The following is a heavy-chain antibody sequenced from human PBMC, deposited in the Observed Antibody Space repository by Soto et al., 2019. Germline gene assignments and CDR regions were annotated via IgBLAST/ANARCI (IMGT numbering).Heavy chain of an antibody. Sequence: GGSLRLSCAASGFTFSSYWMSWVRQAPGKGLEWVANIKHDESEKYHVDSVKGRFIISRDNAKNSLFLQMNSERAEDTAVYHCARDVAGSLDFWGQGTLVTVSS. CDR3: ARDVAGSLDF. CDR2: IKHDESEK. D-gene: IGHD2-21*01. V-gene: IGHV3-7*01. J-gene: IGHJ4*02. CDR1: GFTFSSYW.